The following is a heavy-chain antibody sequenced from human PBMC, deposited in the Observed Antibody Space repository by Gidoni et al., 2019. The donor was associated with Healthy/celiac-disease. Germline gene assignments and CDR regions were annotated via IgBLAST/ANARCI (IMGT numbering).Heavy chain of an antibody. Sequence: QVQLQESGPGLVKPSETLSLTCAVSGYSISSGYYWGWIRQPPGKGLEWIGRIYHSGSTYYNPSLKSRVTISVDTSKNQFSLKLSSVTAADTAVYYCARDPMSRGGFDYWGQGTLVTVSS. CDR1: GYSISSGYY. V-gene: IGHV4-38-2*02. CDR2: IYHSGST. CDR3: ARDPMSRGGFDY. J-gene: IGHJ4*02. D-gene: IGHD3-10*01.